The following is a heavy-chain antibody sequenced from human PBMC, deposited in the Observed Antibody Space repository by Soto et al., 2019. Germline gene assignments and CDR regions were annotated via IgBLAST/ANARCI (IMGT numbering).Heavy chain of an antibody. D-gene: IGHD6-19*01. J-gene: IGHJ4*02. CDR1: GFTFSSYS. CDR2: ISSSSSYI. CDR3: ATSKQGLVLNDEYYFDY. Sequence: PGGSLRLSCAAYGFTFSSYSMNWVRQAPGKGLEWVSSISSSSSYIYYADSVKGRFTISRDNAKNSLYLQMNSLRAEDTAVYYCATSKQGLVLNDEYYFDYWGQGTLVTVSS. V-gene: IGHV3-21*01.